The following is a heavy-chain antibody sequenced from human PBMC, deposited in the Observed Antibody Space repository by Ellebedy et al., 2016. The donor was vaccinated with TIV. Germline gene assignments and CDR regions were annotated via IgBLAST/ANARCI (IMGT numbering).Heavy chain of an antibody. V-gene: IGHV3-74*01. J-gene: IGHJ4*02. Sequence: GESLKISCGASGFIFKNFLMYWVRQAPGKGPEWVSRISTDGRTTNYADSVKGRFSVSRDNAKNMLYLQMNSLRAEDTAVYYCARATSGFDYWGQGALATVSS. D-gene: IGHD5-24*01. CDR2: ISTDGRTT. CDR1: GFIFKNFL. CDR3: ARATSGFDY.